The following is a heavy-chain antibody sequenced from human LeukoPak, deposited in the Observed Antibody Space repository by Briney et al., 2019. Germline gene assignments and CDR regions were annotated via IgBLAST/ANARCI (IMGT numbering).Heavy chain of an antibody. V-gene: IGHV3-48*02. Sequence: GGSLRLSCAASGFTFSNYWMAWVRQAPGKGLEWVSYISSSSSIIYYADSVKGRFTISRDNAKNSLYLQMNSLRDEDTAVYCCARGAVVTPFYFDYWGQGTLVTVSS. J-gene: IGHJ4*02. CDR2: ISSSSSII. D-gene: IGHD4-23*01. CDR1: GFTFSNYW. CDR3: ARGAVVTPFYFDY.